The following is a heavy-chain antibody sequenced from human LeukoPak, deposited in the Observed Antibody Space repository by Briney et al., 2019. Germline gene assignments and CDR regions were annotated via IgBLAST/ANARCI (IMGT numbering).Heavy chain of an antibody. V-gene: IGHV4-39*07. CDR1: GGFISSSSYY. J-gene: IGHJ6*02. CDR3: ARPNWNYSYGMDV. D-gene: IGHD1-20*01. CDR2: IYYSGST. Sequence: SETLSLTCTVSGGFISSSSYYWGWIRQPPGKGLEWIGSIYYSGSTYYNPSLKSRVTISVDTSKNQFSLKLSSVTAADTAVYYCARPNWNYSYGMDVWGQGTTVTVSS.